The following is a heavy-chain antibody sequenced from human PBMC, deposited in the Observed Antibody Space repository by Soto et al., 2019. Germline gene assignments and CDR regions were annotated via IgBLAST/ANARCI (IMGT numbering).Heavy chain of an antibody. V-gene: IGHV3-48*01. Sequence: PGGSLRLSCAASGFTFSSYSMNWVRQAPGKGLEWVSYISSSSSTIYYADSVKGRFTISRDNAKNSLYLQMNSLRAEDTAVYYCARDDYYDSSGYFAFDIWGQGTMVTVSS. D-gene: IGHD3-22*01. CDR3: ARDDYYDSSGYFAFDI. J-gene: IGHJ3*02. CDR1: GFTFSSYS. CDR2: ISSSSSTI.